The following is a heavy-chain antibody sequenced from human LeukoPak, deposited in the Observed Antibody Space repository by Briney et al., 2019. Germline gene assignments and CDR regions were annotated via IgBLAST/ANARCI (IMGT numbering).Heavy chain of an antibody. CDR3: ARKSAAVAGTYYFDY. CDR1: GFTFSRFG. CDR2: ILYDGSNK. J-gene: IGHJ4*02. D-gene: IGHD6-19*01. Sequence: GGSLRLSCAASGFTFSRFGMHWVRQAPGKGLEWVAVILYDGSNKYYADSVKGRFTISRDNSKNTLYLQMNSLRAEDTAVYYCARKSAAVAGTYYFDYWGQGTLVTVSS. V-gene: IGHV3-30*03.